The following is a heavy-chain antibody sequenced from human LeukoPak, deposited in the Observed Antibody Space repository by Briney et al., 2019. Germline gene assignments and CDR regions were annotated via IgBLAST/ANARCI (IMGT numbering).Heavy chain of an antibody. CDR3: ARVLYDSSGYYAAFDI. CDR1: GGTFSSYA. Sequence: GASVKVSCKASGGTFSSYAISWVRQAPGQGLEWMGWINPNSGGTNYAQKFQGRVTMTRDTSISTAYMELCRLRSDDTAVYYCARVLYDSSGYYAAFDIWGQGTMATVSS. D-gene: IGHD3-22*01. V-gene: IGHV1-2*02. CDR2: INPNSGGT. J-gene: IGHJ3*02.